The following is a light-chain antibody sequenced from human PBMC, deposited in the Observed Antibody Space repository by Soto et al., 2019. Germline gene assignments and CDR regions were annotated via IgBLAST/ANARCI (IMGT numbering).Light chain of an antibody. Sequence: EIVLTQSPATLSVSPGERATLSCKASQTVGSNLAWYQQRPGQVPRLLIYGASNRATGIPDRFSGSGSGTDFTLTISRLEPEDFAVYYCQQYGSSGTFGQGTKVDIK. J-gene: IGKJ1*01. CDR2: GAS. V-gene: IGKV3-20*01. CDR3: QQYGSSGT. CDR1: QTVGSN.